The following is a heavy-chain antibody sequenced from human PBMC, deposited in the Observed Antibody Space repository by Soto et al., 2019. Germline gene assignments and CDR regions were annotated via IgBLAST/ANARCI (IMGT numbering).Heavy chain of an antibody. D-gene: IGHD6-25*01. CDR2: ISYDGSNK. J-gene: IGHJ6*02. CDR3: AKDRRPNYYYGMDV. CDR1: GFTFSSYG. Sequence: ESGGGVVQPGRSLRLSCAASGFTFSSYGMHWVRQAPGKGLEWVAVISYDGSNKYYADSVQGRFTISRDNSKNTLYLQMNRLRAEETAVYYCAKDRRPNYYYGMDVWGQGTTVTVSS. V-gene: IGHV3-30*18.